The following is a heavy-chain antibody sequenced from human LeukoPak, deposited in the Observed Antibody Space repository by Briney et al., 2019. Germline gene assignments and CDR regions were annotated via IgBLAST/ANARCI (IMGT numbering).Heavy chain of an antibody. CDR3: AELGITMIGGV. D-gene: IGHD3-10*02. CDR2: ITSGENT. J-gene: IGHJ6*04. CDR1: GFTFSNYA. Sequence: GGSLRLSCAASGFTFSNYAMNWVRQAPGKGLEWVSTITSGENTYYADSVKGRFTISRDNSKNTLYLQMNSLRAEDTAVYYCAELGITMIGGVWGKGTTVTISS. V-gene: IGHV3-23*01.